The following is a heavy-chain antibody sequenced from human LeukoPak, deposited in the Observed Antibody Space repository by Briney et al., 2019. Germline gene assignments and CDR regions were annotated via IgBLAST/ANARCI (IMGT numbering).Heavy chain of an antibody. Sequence: GGSLRLSCAASGFTFTSYAMSWVRQAPGKGLEWVSTISGSGGSTYYADSVKGRFTISRDNSKNTLYLQMNSLRAEDTAVYSCAKNGEVLSWFDPWGQGPLVTVSS. CDR2: ISGSGGST. V-gene: IGHV3-23*01. J-gene: IGHJ5*02. D-gene: IGHD3-10*01. CDR1: GFTFTSYA. CDR3: AKNGEVLSWFDP.